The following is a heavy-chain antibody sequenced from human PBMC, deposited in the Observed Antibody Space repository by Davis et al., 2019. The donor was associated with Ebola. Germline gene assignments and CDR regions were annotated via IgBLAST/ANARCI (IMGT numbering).Heavy chain of an antibody. CDR3: AREYSSGWFATKEWFDP. J-gene: IGHJ5*02. D-gene: IGHD6-19*01. CDR1: GDTVSSNSSA. CDR2: TYYRSKWYN. Sequence: PSDTLSLTFPLSGDTVSSNSSAWNWIRQSPSRGLDWLGWTYYRSKWYNDDAVAVKSRITINPDTSKNQFYLQLNAVTPEDTAVYYCAREYSSGWFATKEWFDPWGQGTLVTVSS. V-gene: IGHV6-1*01.